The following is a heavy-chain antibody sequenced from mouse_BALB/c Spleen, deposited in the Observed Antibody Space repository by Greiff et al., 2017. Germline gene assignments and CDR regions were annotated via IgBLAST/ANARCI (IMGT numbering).Heavy chain of an antibody. CDR3: RRDKGNKVDGYFDV. CDR1: GFTFSSYT. D-gene: IGHD2-1*01. J-gene: IGHJ1*01. V-gene: IGHV5-6-4*01. CDR2: ISSGGSYT. Sequence: EVQVVESGGGLVQPGGSLKLSCAASGFTFSSYTMSWVRQTPEKRLEWVATISSGGSYTYYPDSVKGRFTISRDNAKNTLYLQMSSLKSEDTAMYYGRRDKGNKVDGYFDVWGAGTTVTVSS.